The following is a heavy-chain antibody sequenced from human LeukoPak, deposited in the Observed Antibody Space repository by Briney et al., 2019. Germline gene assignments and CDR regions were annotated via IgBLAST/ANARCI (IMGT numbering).Heavy chain of an antibody. CDR1: GYTFTNNY. CDR3: ARDNSQGDSAWWFDP. V-gene: IGHV1-46*01. Sequence: ASVKVSCKASGYTFTNNYMHWVRQAPGQGLEWMGIINPSGDNTWYAQKFQGRVTMTRDMATSTDYMEVSSLKSEDTAVYYCARDNSQGDSAWWFDPWGQGTLVTVSS. D-gene: IGHD1-26*01. J-gene: IGHJ5*02. CDR2: INPSGDNT.